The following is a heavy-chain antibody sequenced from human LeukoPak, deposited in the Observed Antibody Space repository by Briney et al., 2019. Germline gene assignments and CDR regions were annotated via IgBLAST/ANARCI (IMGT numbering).Heavy chain of an antibody. Sequence: SETLSLTCSVSGDSISSARNYWGWIRQPPGKGLEWIGYIYHSGSTYYNPSLKSRVTISVDRSKNQFSLKLSSVTAADTAVYYCARDSGDYGFDYWGQGTLVTVSS. CDR1: GDSISSARNY. J-gene: IGHJ4*02. D-gene: IGHD4/OR15-4a*01. V-gene: IGHV4-30-2*01. CDR3: ARDSGDYGFDY. CDR2: IYHSGST.